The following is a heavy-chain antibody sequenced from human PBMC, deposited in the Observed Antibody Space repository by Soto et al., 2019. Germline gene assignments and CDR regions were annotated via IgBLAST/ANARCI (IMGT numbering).Heavy chain of an antibody. Sequence: PGGSLRLSCAVSGFTVYSNYMSWVRQPPGKGLEWVSVLYSGGRTDYADSVQGRFTISRDNSKNTVYLQMNRLRAEDTAVYYCAGRSCDLGGFDPWGPGTLVTVSS. CDR2: LYSGGRT. J-gene: IGHJ5*02. CDR3: AGRSCDLGGFDP. CDR1: GFTVYSNY. V-gene: IGHV3-53*01. D-gene: IGHD2-15*01.